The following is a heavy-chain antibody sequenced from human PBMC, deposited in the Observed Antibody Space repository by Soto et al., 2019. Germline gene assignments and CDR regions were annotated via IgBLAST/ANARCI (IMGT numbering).Heavy chain of an antibody. V-gene: IGHV4-34*01. CDR1: GGSFSGYY. J-gene: IGHJ4*02. CDR2: INHSGST. Sequence: SETLSLACAVYGGSFSGYYWSWIRQPPGKGLEWIGEINHSGSTNYNPSLKSRVTISVDTSKNQFSLKLSSVTAADTAVFYCARESKWNDEYYFDYWGQGTQVTVSS. D-gene: IGHD1-1*01. CDR3: ARESKWNDEYYFDY.